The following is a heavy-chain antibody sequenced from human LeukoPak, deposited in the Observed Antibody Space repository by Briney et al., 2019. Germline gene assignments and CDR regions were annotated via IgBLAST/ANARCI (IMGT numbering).Heavy chain of an antibody. D-gene: IGHD3-10*01. CDR3: TTLYYYGSGSYYPAYGMDV. Sequence: GGSLRLSCTASGFTFSNAWMSWVRQAPGKGPEWVGRIKSKTDGGTTDYAAPVKGRFTISRDDSKNTLYLQMNSLKTDDTAVYYCTTLYYYGSGSYYPAYGMDVWGQGTTVTVSS. V-gene: IGHV3-15*01. J-gene: IGHJ6*02. CDR2: IKSKTDGGTT. CDR1: GFTFSNAW.